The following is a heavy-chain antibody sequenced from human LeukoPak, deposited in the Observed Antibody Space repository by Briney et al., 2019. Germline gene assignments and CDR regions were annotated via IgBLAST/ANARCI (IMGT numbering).Heavy chain of an antibody. Sequence: PSETLSLTCTVSGASIDNYYWSWIRQPAGKGLEWIGRIYASGSTDYNPSLKSRVTMSVDTSKSQFSLKLSSVTAADTAVYYCARHMAGFVVVVAATYAFDIWGQGTMVTVSS. V-gene: IGHV4-4*07. CDR1: GASIDNYY. D-gene: IGHD2-15*01. J-gene: IGHJ3*02. CDR2: IYASGST. CDR3: ARHMAGFVVVVAATYAFDI.